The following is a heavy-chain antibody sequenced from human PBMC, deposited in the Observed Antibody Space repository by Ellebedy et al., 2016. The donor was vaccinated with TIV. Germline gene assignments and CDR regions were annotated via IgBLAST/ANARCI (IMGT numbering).Heavy chain of an antibody. V-gene: IGHV3-48*04. Sequence: GEFLKISCAASGFTFSSYSMNWVRQAPGKGLEWISYTSSTSSRIYYADSVKGRFTVSGDNAKNSLFLQMNSLRAEDTAVYYCAREGTTVTKYGVDVWGQGTTVTVSS. CDR3: AREGTTVTKYGVDV. CDR1: GFTFSSYS. J-gene: IGHJ6*02. CDR2: TSSTSSRI. D-gene: IGHD4-17*01.